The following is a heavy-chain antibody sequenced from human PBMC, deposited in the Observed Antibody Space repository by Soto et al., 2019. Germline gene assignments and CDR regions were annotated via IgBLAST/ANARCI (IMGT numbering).Heavy chain of an antibody. CDR2: IYSAGST. Sequence: GGSLRLSCAASGLTVSSSYMSWVRQAPGKGLQWVSVIYSAGSTYYANSVKGRFTISRDISTNMVYLQMSSLTDEDTAVYFCARGGGSSPFDYWGQGTVVTVSS. V-gene: IGHV3-53*01. CDR3: ARGGGSSPFDY. D-gene: IGHD6-6*01. J-gene: IGHJ4*02. CDR1: GLTVSSSY.